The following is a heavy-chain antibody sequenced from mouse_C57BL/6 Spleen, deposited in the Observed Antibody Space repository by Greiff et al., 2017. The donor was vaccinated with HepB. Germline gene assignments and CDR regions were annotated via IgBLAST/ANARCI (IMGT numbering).Heavy chain of an antibody. CDR2: IYPGDGDT. J-gene: IGHJ2*01. V-gene: IGHV1-80*01. CDR1: GYAFSSYW. CDR3: ARTTTVVDYFDY. D-gene: IGHD1-1*01. Sequence: QVQLKESGAELVKPGASVKISCKASGYAFSSYWMNWVKQRPGKGLEWIGQIYPGDGDTNYNGKFKGKATLTADKSSSTAYMQLSSLTSEDSAVYFCARTTTVVDYFDYWGQGTTLTVSS.